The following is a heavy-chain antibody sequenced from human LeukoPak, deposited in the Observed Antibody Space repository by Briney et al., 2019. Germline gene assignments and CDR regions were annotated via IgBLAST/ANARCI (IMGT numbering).Heavy chain of an antibody. Sequence: GESLKISCKGSGHSFISYWIGWVRQMPGKGLEWMGIIYPGDSDTRYSPSFQGQVTISADKSISTAYLQWSSLKASDTAMYYCARSPVAAAGIGYYFDYWGQGTLVTVSS. CDR2: IYPGDSDT. CDR1: GHSFISYW. D-gene: IGHD6-13*01. CDR3: ARSPVAAAGIGYYFDY. J-gene: IGHJ4*02. V-gene: IGHV5-51*01.